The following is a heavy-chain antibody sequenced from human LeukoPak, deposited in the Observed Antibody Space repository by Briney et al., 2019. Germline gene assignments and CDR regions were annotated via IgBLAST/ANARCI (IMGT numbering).Heavy chain of an antibody. J-gene: IGHJ4*02. CDR1: GDTFIRYG. Sequence: GASVTVSCKASGDTFIRYGISWVRQAPGQGLEWMGWISTGNGNTNYGQKFQGRVTMTTGTSTGTAYMELRSLGSDDTAIYYCARANNWNYALNYWGQGTLVTVSS. CDR3: ARANNWNYALNY. D-gene: IGHD1-7*01. V-gene: IGHV1-18*01. CDR2: ISTGNGNT.